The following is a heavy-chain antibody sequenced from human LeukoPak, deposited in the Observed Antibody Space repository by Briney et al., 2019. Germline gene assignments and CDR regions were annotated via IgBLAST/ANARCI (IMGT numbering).Heavy chain of an antibody. CDR1: GFTFSSYW. Sequence: GSLRLSCAASGFTFSSYWMSWVRQAPGKGLEWVANIKQDGSEKYYVDSVKGRFTISRDNAKNSLYLQMNSLRAEDTAVYYCARDQSSSPYYYYYYMDVWGKGTTVTVSS. CDR2: IKQDGSEK. D-gene: IGHD6-6*01. CDR3: ARDQSSSPYYYYYYMDV. V-gene: IGHV3-7*01. J-gene: IGHJ6*03.